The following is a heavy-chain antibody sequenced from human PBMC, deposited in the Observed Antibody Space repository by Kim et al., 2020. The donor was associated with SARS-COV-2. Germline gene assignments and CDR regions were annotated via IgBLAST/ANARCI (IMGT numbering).Heavy chain of an antibody. CDR2: ISYDGSNK. CDR1: GFTFSSYG. CDR3: AKGGWYFSPLGEYFDY. D-gene: IGHD6-19*01. J-gene: IGHJ4*02. V-gene: IGHV3-30*18. Sequence: GGSLRLSCAASGFTFSSYGMHWVRQAPGKGLEWVAVISYDGSNKYYADSVKGRFTISRDNSKNTLYLQMKSLRAEDTAVYYCAKGGWYFSPLGEYFDYWGQGTLVTVSS.